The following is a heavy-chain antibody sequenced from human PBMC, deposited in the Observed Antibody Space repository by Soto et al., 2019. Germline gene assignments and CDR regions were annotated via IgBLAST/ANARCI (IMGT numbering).Heavy chain of an antibody. J-gene: IGHJ4*02. V-gene: IGHV3-23*01. Sequence: GGSLRLSCAASGFTFSSYSMNWVRQAPGKGLEWVSSISSSGGSTYYADSVKGRFTISRDNSKNTLYLQMNSLRAEDTAVYYCAKVGASSPWLTHQYYIHYSGQATLVTVSS. CDR1: GFTFSSYS. D-gene: IGHD5-12*01. CDR2: ISSSGGST. CDR3: AKVGASSPWLTHQYYIHY.